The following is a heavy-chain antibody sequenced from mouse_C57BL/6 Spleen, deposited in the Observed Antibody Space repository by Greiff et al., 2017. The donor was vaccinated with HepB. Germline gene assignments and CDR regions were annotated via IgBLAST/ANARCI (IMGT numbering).Heavy chain of an antibody. V-gene: IGHV1-81*01. CDR3: ARGAPAWFAY. CDR1: GYTFTSYG. J-gene: IGHJ3*01. Sequence: VQLQQSGAELARPGASVKLSCKASGYTFTSYGISWVKQRTGQGLEWIGEIYPRSGNTYYNEKFKGKATLTADKSSSTAYMELRSLTSEDSAVYFWARGAPAWFAYWGQGTLVTVSA. CDR2: IYPRSGNT.